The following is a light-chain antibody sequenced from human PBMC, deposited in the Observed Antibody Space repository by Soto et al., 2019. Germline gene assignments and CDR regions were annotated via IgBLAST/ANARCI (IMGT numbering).Light chain of an antibody. J-gene: IGLJ2*01. CDR3: VTWDSNTRV. V-gene: IGLV4-60*03. Sequence: QSVLTQSSSASASLGSSVKLTCTLSSGHSSYIIAWHQQQPGKAPRYLMKLEGSGSYNKGSGVPDRFSGSSSGADRYLTISNLQSEDEADYYCVTWDSNTRVFGGGTKVTVL. CDR1: SGHSSYI. CDR2: LEGSGSY.